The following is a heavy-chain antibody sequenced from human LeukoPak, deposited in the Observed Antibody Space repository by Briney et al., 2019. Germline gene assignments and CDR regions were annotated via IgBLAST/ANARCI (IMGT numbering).Heavy chain of an antibody. CDR2: ISYDGSNK. V-gene: IGHV3-30*18. D-gene: IGHD4-11*01. CDR1: GFTFSSYG. Sequence: PGGSLRLSCAASGFTFSSYGMHWVRQAPGKGLEWVAVISYDGSNKYYADSVKGRFTISRDNSKNTLYLQINSLRAEDTAVYYCAKVISMTTYYYYGMDFWGQGTTVTVSS. CDR3: AKVISMTTYYYYGMDF. J-gene: IGHJ6*02.